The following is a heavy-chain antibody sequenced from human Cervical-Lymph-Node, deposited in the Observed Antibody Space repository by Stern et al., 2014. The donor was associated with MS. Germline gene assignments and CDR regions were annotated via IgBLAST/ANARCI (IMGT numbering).Heavy chain of an antibody. V-gene: IGHV3-33*01. CDR2: IWYDGSNK. CDR3: ARQSALYGDYLLDYYYAMDV. J-gene: IGHJ6*02. Sequence: VQLVESGGGVVQPGRSLRLSCAASGFTFTSYGMHWVRQAPGKGLEWGAVIWYDGSNKYYADSVKGRFTISRDNSKNTLYMQMNSLRAEDTAVYYCARQSALYGDYLLDYYYAMDVWGQGTTVTVSS. CDR1: GFTFTSYG. D-gene: IGHD4-17*01.